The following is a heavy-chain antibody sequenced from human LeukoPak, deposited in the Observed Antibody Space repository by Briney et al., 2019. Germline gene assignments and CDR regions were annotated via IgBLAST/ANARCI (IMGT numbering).Heavy chain of an antibody. V-gene: IGHV4-34*01. J-gene: IGHJ4*02. CDR1: GGSFSGYY. Sequence: SETLSLTCAVYGGSFSGYYWSWIRQPPGKGLEWIGEINHSGSTNYNPSLKSRVTISVDTSKNQFSLKLSSVTAADTAVYYCARRSGSQPPNYWGQGTLVTVSS. CDR2: INHSGST. D-gene: IGHD6-25*01. CDR3: ARRSGSQPPNY.